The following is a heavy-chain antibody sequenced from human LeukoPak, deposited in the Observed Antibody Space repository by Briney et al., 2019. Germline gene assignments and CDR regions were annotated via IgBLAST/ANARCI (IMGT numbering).Heavy chain of an antibody. CDR2: IYHSGST. Sequence: KPSETLSLTCAVSGGSISSSSGNCWTWVRQPPGKGLEWIGEIYHSGSTNYNPSLKSRVTISVDKSKNQFSLKLSSVTAADTAVYYCARGGTGYSSSWYWTPAIAPFDYWGQGTLVTVSS. D-gene: IGHD6-13*01. CDR1: GGSISSSSGNC. V-gene: IGHV4-4*02. CDR3: ARGGTGYSSSWYWTPAIAPFDY. J-gene: IGHJ4*02.